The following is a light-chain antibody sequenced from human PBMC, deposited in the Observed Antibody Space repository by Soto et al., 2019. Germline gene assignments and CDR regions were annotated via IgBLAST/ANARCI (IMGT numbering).Light chain of an antibody. J-gene: IGKJ1*01. CDR1: QSIRNW. V-gene: IGKV1-5*01. CDR2: DAS. Sequence: DIQMTQSPSTLSASVRDRVTITCRASQSIRNWLAWYQQKPGTAPKLLIYDASSLESGVPSRFSGSGSGTEFTLAITSLQPDDFATYYCQQYSTYPWTFGQGTKVDIK. CDR3: QQYSTYPWT.